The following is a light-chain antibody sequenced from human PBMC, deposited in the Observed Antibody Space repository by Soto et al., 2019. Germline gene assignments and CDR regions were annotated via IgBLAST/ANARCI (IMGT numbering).Light chain of an antibody. J-gene: IGKJ1*01. V-gene: IGKV1-39*01. CDR2: AAS. Sequence: DLKITQTPVNRFGSVASRGISRCRASQTICRWLAWYQQKPGKAPKLLIYAASSLQSGVPSRFSGSEAGTDFTLTITSLQTEDFATYYCQQSYSPPWTFGQGTKVDIK. CDR3: QQSYSPPWT. CDR1: QTICRW.